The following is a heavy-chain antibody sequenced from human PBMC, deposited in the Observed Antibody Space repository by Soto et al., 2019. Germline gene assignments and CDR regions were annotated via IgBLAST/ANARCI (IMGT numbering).Heavy chain of an antibody. V-gene: IGHV4-30-4*01. CDR3: ASNSYAYTYYDY. CDR2: IYYSGRT. Sequence: QVQLQESGPGLVKPSQTLSLTCTVSGGSISSGDYYWSWIRQPPGKGLEWIGYIYYSGRTYSNPSLKSRVTISVDTSRNQSSLKLSSVTAEDTAGNYCASNSYAYTYYDYWGPGPRVNVSS. CDR1: GGSISSGDYY. D-gene: IGHD5-18*01. J-gene: IGHJ4*02.